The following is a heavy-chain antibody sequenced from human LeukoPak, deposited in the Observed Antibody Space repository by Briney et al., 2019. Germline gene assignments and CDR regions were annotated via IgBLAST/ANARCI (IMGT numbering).Heavy chain of an antibody. CDR2: IYSGGST. CDR1: GFTVSSNY. J-gene: IGHJ4*02. Sequence: GGSLRLSCAASGFTVSSNYMSWVRQAPGKGLEWVSVIYSGGSTYYADSVKGRFTISRDNSKNTLYLQMNSLRAEDTAVYYCAKDLYYYGSGSYRGVFDYWGQGTLVTVSS. D-gene: IGHD3-10*01. CDR3: AKDLYYYGSGSYRGVFDY. V-gene: IGHV3-53*01.